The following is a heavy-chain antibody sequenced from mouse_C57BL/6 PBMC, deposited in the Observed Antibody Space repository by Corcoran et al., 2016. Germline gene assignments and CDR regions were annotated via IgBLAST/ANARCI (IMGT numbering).Heavy chain of an antibody. CDR2: IYPGDGDT. CDR1: GYAFSSYW. J-gene: IGHJ4*01. D-gene: IGHD2-5*01. CDR3: ARGGSNYGYAMDY. V-gene: IGHV1-80*01. Sequence: QVQLQQSGAELVKPGASVKISCKASGYAFSSYWMNWVKQRPGKGLEWIGQIYPGDGDTNYNGKFKGKATLTADKSSSTAYMQLSSLTSEDSAVYFCARGGSNYGYAMDYWGQGTSVTVSS.